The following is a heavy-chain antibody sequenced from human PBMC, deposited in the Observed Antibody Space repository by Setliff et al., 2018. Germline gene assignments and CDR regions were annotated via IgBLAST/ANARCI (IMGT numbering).Heavy chain of an antibody. CDR3: ARDTQGDGNYLMDV. CDR2: INREASTI. CDR1: RFTFSTYS. Sequence: PGGSLRLSCAASRFTFSTYSMNWVRQVPGKGLEWVSRINREASTINYADSVKGRFIISRDNAKNTVYLRMNSLRVEDTAVYYCARDTQGDGNYLMDVWGKGTTVTVSS. J-gene: IGHJ6*03. V-gene: IGHV3-74*01. D-gene: IGHD1-1*01.